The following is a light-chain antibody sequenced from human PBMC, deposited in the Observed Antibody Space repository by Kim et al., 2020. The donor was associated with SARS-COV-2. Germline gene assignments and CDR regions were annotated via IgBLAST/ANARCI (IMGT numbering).Light chain of an antibody. V-gene: IGKV3-11*01. CDR1: QSVGSS. J-gene: IGKJ1*01. Sequence: EIVLTQSPGTLSLSPGERATLSCRASQSVGSSFAWYQQKPGQAPRLLIYDAFSRATGIPARFSGSGSGTDFTLTISSLEPEDFAVYYCQRSGKGHLTFGQGTKVDIK. CDR2: DAF. CDR3: QRSGKGHLT.